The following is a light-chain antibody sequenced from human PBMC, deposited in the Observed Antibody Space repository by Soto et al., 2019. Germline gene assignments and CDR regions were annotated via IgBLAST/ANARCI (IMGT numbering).Light chain of an antibody. CDR3: AAWDDSLNGLV. J-gene: IGLJ2*01. CDR1: SSNIGSNT. Sequence: QPVLTQPPSASGTPGQRVTISCSGSSSNIGSNTVNWYQQLSGTAPKLLIYSNNQRPSGVPDRFSGSKSGTSASLAISGLQSEDEADYYCAAWDDSLNGLVFGGGTKLTV. V-gene: IGLV1-44*01. CDR2: SNN.